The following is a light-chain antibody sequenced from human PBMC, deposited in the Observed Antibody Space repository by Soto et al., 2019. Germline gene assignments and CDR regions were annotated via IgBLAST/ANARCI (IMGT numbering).Light chain of an antibody. CDR3: QQGHNWPLT. CDR1: QSISTE. Sequence: EIVMTQSPATLSVSPGDLATLSGRASQSISTELAWYQQKPGQPPRLLIYSASTRATGVPARFTGSGSGSEFTLTISGLQSEDFAVYYCQQGHNWPLTFGQGTRLEI. V-gene: IGKV3-15*01. CDR2: SAS. J-gene: IGKJ2*01.